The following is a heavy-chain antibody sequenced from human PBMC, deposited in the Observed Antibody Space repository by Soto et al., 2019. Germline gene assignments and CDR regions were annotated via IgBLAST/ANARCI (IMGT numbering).Heavy chain of an antibody. CDR1: GGTFSSYT. CDR2: IIPILGIA. D-gene: IGHD3-22*01. CDR3: ARERYYYDSSGYQRPYYFDY. J-gene: IGHJ4*02. Sequence: QVQLVQSGAEVKKPGSSVKVSCKASGGTFSSYTISWVRQAPGQGLEWMGRIIPILGIANYAQKFQGRVTITANKSTSTAYMELSSLRSEDTAVYYCARERYYYDSSGYQRPYYFDYWGQGTLVTVSS. V-gene: IGHV1-69*08.